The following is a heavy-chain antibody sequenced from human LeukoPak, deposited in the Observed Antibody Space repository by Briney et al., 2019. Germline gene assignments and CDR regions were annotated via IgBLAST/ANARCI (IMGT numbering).Heavy chain of an antibody. Sequence: PGGSLRLSCAASGFPFSGNAMSWVRQVPGRGLEWVSGVGGDEKTHYADFVRGRFTISRDNAKNTVFLQMNSLTVEDAAVYYCAKDLSWWVTADYSGQGVLVTVSS. V-gene: IGHV3-23*01. J-gene: IGHJ4*02. D-gene: IGHD2-21*02. CDR2: VGGDEKT. CDR1: GFPFSGNA. CDR3: AKDLSWWVTADY.